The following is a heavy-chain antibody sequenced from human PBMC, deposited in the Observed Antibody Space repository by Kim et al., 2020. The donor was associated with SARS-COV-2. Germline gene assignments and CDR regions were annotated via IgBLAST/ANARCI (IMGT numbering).Heavy chain of an antibody. Sequence: FTISRDNSKNTLYLQMNSLRAEDTAVYYCAKDGNMITFGGVIIRDDAFDIWGQGTMVTVSS. V-gene: IGHV3-23*01. J-gene: IGHJ3*02. D-gene: IGHD3-16*01. CDR3: AKDGNMITFGGVIIRDDAFDI.